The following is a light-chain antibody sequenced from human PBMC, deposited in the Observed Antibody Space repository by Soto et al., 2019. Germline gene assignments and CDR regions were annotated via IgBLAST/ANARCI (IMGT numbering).Light chain of an antibody. Sequence: AIRMTQSPSSLSASTGDRVTITCRASQGISSYLAWYQQKPGKAPKLLIYAASTLQSGVPSRFSGSGSGTDFTLTISCLQSEDFATYYCQQSYSTPRGLTFGGGTKVEIK. V-gene: IGKV1-8*01. CDR1: QGISSY. CDR2: AAS. J-gene: IGKJ4*01. CDR3: QQSYSTPRGLT.